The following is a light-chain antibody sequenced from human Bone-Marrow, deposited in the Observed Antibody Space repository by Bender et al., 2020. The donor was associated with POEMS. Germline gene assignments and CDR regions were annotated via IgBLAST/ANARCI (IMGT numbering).Light chain of an antibody. CDR1: SSDVGGYNY. J-gene: IGLJ3*02. CDR2: DVS. Sequence: QSALTQPASVSGSPGQSITISCTGTSSDVGGYNYVSWYQQHPGKAPKLVIYDVSHRPSGVSNRFSGSKSGTSVSLAITGLQAEDEADYYCQSFDTSLSGWVFGAGTKLTV. CDR3: QSFDTSLSGWV. V-gene: IGLV2-14*01.